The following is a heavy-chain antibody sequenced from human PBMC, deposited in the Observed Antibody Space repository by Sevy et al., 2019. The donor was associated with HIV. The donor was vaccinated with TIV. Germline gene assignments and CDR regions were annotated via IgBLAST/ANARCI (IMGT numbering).Heavy chain of an antibody. V-gene: IGHV3-30-3*01. J-gene: IGHJ4*01. D-gene: IGHD1-26*01. CDR3: ARDGGYSIKWYPLY. CDR1: GFAFSTHA. Sequence: GGSLRLSCAASGFAFSTHAMHWVRQAPGKGLEWVAVISYDGTETFYAASVEGRFIISRDNSKNMLSLQINSLRPEDTAVYYCARDGGYSIKWYPLYWGHGTLVTVSS. CDR2: ISYDGTET.